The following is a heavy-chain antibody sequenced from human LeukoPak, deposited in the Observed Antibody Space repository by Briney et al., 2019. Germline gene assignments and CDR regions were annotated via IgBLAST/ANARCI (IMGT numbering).Heavy chain of an antibody. CDR2: IKQDGSEK. D-gene: IGHD2-15*01. V-gene: IGHV3-7*03. J-gene: IGHJ4*02. Sequence: PGGSLRLSCAASGFTFSSYWMSWVRQAPGKGLEWVANIKQDGSEKYYVDSVKGRFTTSRDNAKNSLYLQMNSLRAEDTAVYYCARAPVGCSGGSCYSAYFGYWGQGTLVTVSS. CDR1: GFTFSSYW. CDR3: ARAPVGCSGGSCYSAYFGY.